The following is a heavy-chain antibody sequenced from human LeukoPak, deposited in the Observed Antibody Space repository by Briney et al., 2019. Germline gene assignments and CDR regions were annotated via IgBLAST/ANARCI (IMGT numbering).Heavy chain of an antibody. CDR1: GYTLTSYY. D-gene: IGHD4-17*01. J-gene: IGHJ3*02. CDR2: INPSVGSR. Sequence: ASVKVSCMASGYTLTSYYMHWVRQTPGQGLEWMGIINPSVGSRSYAQKCQVRVTMTRSTSTSTVYMELSSLRSEDTAVYVCARDGTTVTTGAFDIWGQGTMVTVSS. CDR3: ARDGTTVTTGAFDI. V-gene: IGHV1-46*01.